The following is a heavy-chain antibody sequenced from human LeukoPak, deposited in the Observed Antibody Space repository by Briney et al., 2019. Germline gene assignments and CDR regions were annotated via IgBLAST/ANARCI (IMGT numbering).Heavy chain of an antibody. V-gene: IGHV1-69*01. J-gene: IGHJ3*02. Sequence: SVKVSCKASGGTFSSYAISWVREAPGQGLEWMGGIIPIFGTANYAQKFQGRVTITADESTSTAYMELSSLRSEDTAVYYCARVVAAAGHDAFDIWGQGTMVTVSS. CDR3: ARVVAAAGHDAFDI. D-gene: IGHD6-13*01. CDR1: GGTFSSYA. CDR2: IIPIFGTA.